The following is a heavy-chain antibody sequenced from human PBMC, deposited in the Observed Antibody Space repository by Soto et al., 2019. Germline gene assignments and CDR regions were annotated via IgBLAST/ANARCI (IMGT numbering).Heavy chain of an antibody. V-gene: IGHV3-30*18. D-gene: IGHD3-16*01. Sequence: QVQLVESGGGVGQPGASLRLSCEASGFAFSSHAMHWVRQAPGKGLEWVGVISYDGNYIYYADSVKGRFTISRDNSKNTLYVQVNSLRPEDTAVYYCAKGILSATIGPYAMDVWGQGTTVTVSS. J-gene: IGHJ6*02. CDR1: GFAFSSHA. CDR3: AKGILSATIGPYAMDV. CDR2: ISYDGNYI.